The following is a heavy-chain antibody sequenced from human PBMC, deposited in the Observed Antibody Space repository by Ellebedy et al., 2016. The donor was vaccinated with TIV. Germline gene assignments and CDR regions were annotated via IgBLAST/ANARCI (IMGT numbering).Heavy chain of an antibody. CDR2: ISSSGAYR. D-gene: IGHD1-1*01. J-gene: IGHJ4*02. CDR1: GFAFSTYS. V-gene: IGHV3-21*01. CDR3: AREKSGHKWNDGFDS. Sequence: PGGSLRLSCAASGFAFSTYSMNWVRQAPGNGLEWVSSISSSGAYRYHEDSMEGRFTISRDNAKNSLYLQMNSLRADDTDVYDCAREKSGHKWNDGFDSWGQGTLVTVSS.